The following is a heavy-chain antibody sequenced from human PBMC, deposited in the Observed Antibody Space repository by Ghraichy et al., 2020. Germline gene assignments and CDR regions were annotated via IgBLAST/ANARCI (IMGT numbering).Heavy chain of an antibody. D-gene: IGHD3-16*02. V-gene: IGHV3-23*01. J-gene: IGHJ4*02. Sequence: GGSLRLSCAASGFTFSNYALSWVRQAPGKGLEWVSAISTSGGSTYYIDSVKGRFTISRDNSKNTLYLQMNSLRAEDTAVYYCAKDYRRSSDDSVTYWGQGTLVTVSS. CDR2: ISTSGGST. CDR3: AKDYRRSSDDSVTY. CDR1: GFTFSNYA.